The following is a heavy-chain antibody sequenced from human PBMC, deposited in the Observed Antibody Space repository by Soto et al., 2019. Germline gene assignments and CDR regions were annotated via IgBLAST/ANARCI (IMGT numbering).Heavy chain of an antibody. CDR2: ISGSGGST. J-gene: IGHJ4*02. V-gene: IGHV3-23*01. Sequence: GGSLRLSCAASGFTFSSYAMSWVRQAPGKGLEWVSAISGSGGSTYYADSVKGRFTISRDNSKNTLYLQMNSLRAEDTAVYYCAKPNHHLYCSGGSCYGDGEDYFDYWGQGTLVTVSS. CDR1: GFTFSSYA. CDR3: AKPNHHLYCSGGSCYGDGEDYFDY. D-gene: IGHD2-15*01.